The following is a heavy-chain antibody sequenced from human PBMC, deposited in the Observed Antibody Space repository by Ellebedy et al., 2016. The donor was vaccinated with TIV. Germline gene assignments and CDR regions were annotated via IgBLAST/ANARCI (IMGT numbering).Heavy chain of an antibody. CDR2: ISGSGGST. CDR3: AKGMDYFDY. Sequence: GESLKISCVASGFTFSSYAMSWVRQAPGKGLEWVSAISGSGGSTYYADSVKGRFAISRDNSKNMLYLQMNSLRAEDTAVHFCAKGMDYFDYWGQGTLLTVSS. V-gene: IGHV3-23*01. J-gene: IGHJ4*02. CDR1: GFTFSSYA. D-gene: IGHD5-24*01.